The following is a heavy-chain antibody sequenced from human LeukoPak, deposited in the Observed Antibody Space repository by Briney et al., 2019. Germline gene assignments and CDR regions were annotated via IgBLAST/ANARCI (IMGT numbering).Heavy chain of an antibody. Sequence: ASVKFSCKASGYTFTSYGISWVRQAPGQGLEWMGWISAYNGNTNYAQKLQGRVTMTTDTSTSTAYMELRSLRSDDTAVYYCARGPLTLEIDYMDVWGKGTTVTVSS. CDR2: ISAYNGNT. V-gene: IGHV1-18*01. J-gene: IGHJ6*03. CDR1: GYTFTSYG. CDR3: ARGPLTLEIDYMDV. D-gene: IGHD2-21*01.